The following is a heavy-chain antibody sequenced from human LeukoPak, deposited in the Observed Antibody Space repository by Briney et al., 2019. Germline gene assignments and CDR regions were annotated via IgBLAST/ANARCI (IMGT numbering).Heavy chain of an antibody. CDR1: GFTFSSYA. CDR3: ARDGPGGGSYYSNY. J-gene: IGHJ4*02. V-gene: IGHV3-30*04. CDR2: MSYDGSNK. Sequence: GGSLRLSCAASGFTFSSYAMHWVRQAPGKGLEWVAVMSYDGSNKYYADSVKGRFTISRDNSKNTLYLQMNSLRAEDTALYYCARDGPGGGSYYSNYWGQGTLVTVSS. D-gene: IGHD1-26*01.